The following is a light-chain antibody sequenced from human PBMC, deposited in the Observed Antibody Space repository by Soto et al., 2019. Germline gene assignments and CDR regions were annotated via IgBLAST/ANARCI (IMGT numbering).Light chain of an antibody. CDR1: QSVSIN. CDR3: QQYHSWPPIT. J-gene: IGKJ5*01. Sequence: AMTQSPGTLSVSPGERVTLYCRASQSVSINVAWYQHKPGQAPRLLIYGASTRATGIPARFSGSGSGAEFTLTISSLQSEDFALYYCQQYHSWPPITFGQGTRLEIK. CDR2: GAS. V-gene: IGKV3-15*01.